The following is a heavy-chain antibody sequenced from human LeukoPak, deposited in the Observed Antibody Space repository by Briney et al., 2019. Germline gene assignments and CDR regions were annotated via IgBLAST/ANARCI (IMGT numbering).Heavy chain of an antibody. CDR2: ISNSSSYI. CDR1: GFTFSSYS. V-gene: IGHV3-21*01. CDR3: ARVSGSYYSI. J-gene: IGHJ4*02. D-gene: IGHD1-26*01. Sequence: GGSLRLSCAASGFTFSSYSMNWVRQAPGKGLEWVSSISNSSSYIYYADSVKGRFTISRDNAKNSLYLQMNSLRAEDTAVYYCARVSGSYYSIWGQGTLVTVSS.